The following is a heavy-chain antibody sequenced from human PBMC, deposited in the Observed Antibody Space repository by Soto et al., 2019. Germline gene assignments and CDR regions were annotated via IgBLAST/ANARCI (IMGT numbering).Heavy chain of an antibody. Sequence: QVQLVESGGGVVQPGMSLRLSCAASGFTFSTYGMHWVRQAPGKGLEWVGLISNDGSNKYYADSVKGRFTISRDNSQNTLFLQMNSLRAEATAVYYCAKLPYGDYAEFDYWGQGTLVTVSS. J-gene: IGHJ4*02. D-gene: IGHD4-17*01. CDR1: GFTFSTYG. V-gene: IGHV3-30*18. CDR2: ISNDGSNK. CDR3: AKLPYGDYAEFDY.